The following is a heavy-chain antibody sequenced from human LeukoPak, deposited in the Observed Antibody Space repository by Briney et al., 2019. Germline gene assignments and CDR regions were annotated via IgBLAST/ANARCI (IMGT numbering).Heavy chain of an antibody. CDR3: ARADSGSYHNWFDP. D-gene: IGHD3-10*01. Sequence: ASVTVSFKASGYTFTGYYMHWVRQAPGQGLEWMGRINPNSGGTNYAQKFQGRVTMTRDTSISTAYMELSRLRSDDTAVYYCARADSGSYHNWFDPWGQGTLVTVSS. CDR2: INPNSGGT. CDR1: GYTFTGYY. J-gene: IGHJ5*02. V-gene: IGHV1-2*06.